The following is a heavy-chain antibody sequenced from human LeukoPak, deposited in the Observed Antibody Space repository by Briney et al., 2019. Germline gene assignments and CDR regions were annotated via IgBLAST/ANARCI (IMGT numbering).Heavy chain of an antibody. V-gene: IGHV3-21*01. CDR3: ARDFELVTTVTSVAFDI. CDR2: ISSSSSYI. Sequence: PGGSLRLSCAASGFTFSSYEMNWVRQAPGKGLEWVSSISSSSSYIYYADSVKGRFTISRDNAKNSLYLQMNSLRAEDTAVYYCARDFELVTTVTSVAFDIWGQGTMVTVSS. J-gene: IGHJ3*02. D-gene: IGHD4-17*01. CDR1: GFTFSSYE.